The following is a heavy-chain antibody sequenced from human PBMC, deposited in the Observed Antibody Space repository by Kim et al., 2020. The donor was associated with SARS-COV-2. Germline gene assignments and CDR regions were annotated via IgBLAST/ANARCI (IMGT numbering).Heavy chain of an antibody. Sequence: GGSLRLSCAASGFTFDDYTMHWVRQAPGKGLEWVSLISWDGGSTYYADSVKGRFTISRDNSKNSLYLQMNSLRTEDTALYYCAKDKFASRYYYDSSGYYAGYYGMDVWGQGTTVTVSS. D-gene: IGHD3-22*01. CDR3: AKDKFASRYYYDSSGYYAGYYGMDV. V-gene: IGHV3-43*01. CDR1: GFTFDDYT. CDR2: ISWDGGST. J-gene: IGHJ6*02.